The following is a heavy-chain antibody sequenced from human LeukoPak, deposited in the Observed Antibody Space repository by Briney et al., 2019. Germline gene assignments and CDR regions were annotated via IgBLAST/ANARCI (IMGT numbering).Heavy chain of an antibody. CDR3: AKDRSPDYDFWSGFDY. J-gene: IGHJ4*02. D-gene: IGHD3-3*01. CDR2: ISWDGGST. V-gene: IGHV3-43D*03. CDR1: GFTFDDYA. Sequence: PGGSLRLSCAASGFTFDDYAMHWVRQAPGKGLEWVSLISWDGGSTYYADSVKGRSTISRDNSKNSLYLQMNSLRAEDTALYYCAKDRSPDYDFWSGFDYWGQGTLVTVSS.